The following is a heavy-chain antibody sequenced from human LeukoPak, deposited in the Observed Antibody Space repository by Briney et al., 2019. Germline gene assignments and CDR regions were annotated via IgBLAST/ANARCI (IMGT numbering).Heavy chain of an antibody. V-gene: IGHV4-59*11. J-gene: IGHJ4*02. Sequence: PSETLPLTCTVSGGSISSHYWSWIRQPPGKGLEWIGCIYYSGSTNYNPSLKSRVTISVDTSKNQFSPKLSSVTAADTAVYYCASTDFLSGSSYFDYWGQGTLVTVSS. CDR1: GGSISSHY. CDR2: IYYSGST. CDR3: ASTDFLSGSSYFDY. D-gene: IGHD1-26*01.